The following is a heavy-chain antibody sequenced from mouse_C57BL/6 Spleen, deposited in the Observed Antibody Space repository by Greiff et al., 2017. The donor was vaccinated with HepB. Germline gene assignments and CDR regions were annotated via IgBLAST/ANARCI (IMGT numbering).Heavy chain of an antibody. D-gene: IGHD1-1*01. CDR1: GYTFTSYW. CDR2: IDPSDSET. V-gene: IGHV1-52*01. Sequence: QVHVKQPGAELVRPGSSVKLSCKASGYTFTSYWMHWVKQRPIQGLEWIGNIDPSDSETHYNQKFKDKATLTVDKSSSTAYMQLSSLTSEDSAVYYCARSGRSITTVVAHWYFDVWGTGTTVTVSS. CDR3: ARSGRSITTVVAHWYFDV. J-gene: IGHJ1*03.